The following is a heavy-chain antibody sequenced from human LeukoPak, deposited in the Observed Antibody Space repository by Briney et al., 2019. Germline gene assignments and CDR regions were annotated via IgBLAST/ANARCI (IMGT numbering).Heavy chain of an antibody. CDR1: GYTFTSYG. J-gene: IGHJ5*02. CDR2: ISAYNGNT. CDR3: ARVESSSWYWFDP. Sequence: ASVKVSCKASGYTFTSYGISWVRQAPGQGLEWMGWISAYNGNTNYAQKLQGRVTITTDTSTSTAYMEPRSLRSDDTAVYYCARVESSSWYWFDPWGQGTLVTVSS. D-gene: IGHD6-13*01. V-gene: IGHV1-18*04.